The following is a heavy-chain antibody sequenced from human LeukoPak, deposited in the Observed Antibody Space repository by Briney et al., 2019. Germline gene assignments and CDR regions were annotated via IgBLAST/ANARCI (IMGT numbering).Heavy chain of an antibody. J-gene: IGHJ4*02. CDR3: ASGYTVTDY. V-gene: IGHV3-48*03. Sequence: PGGSLRLSCAASGFTFTIYEMHWVRQAPGKGLEWVSFLSSSGTIIYYADSVKGRFTISRDNAKNSLYLQMNSLRVEDTAVYYCASGYTVTDYWGQGTLVTVSS. D-gene: IGHD4-17*01. CDR2: LSSSGTII. CDR1: GFTFTIYE.